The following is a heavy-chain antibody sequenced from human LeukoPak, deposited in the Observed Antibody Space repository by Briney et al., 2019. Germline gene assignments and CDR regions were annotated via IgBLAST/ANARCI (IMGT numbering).Heavy chain of an antibody. Sequence: TGGSLRLSCEASGFAFGSYAMHWVRQALGRGLEWVAVISYDGSNKYYADSVKGRFTISRDNSKNTLYLQMNSLRAEDTAVYYCARSPSSGYHPIDYWGQGTLVTVSS. CDR2: ISYDGSNK. CDR3: ARSPSSGYHPIDY. J-gene: IGHJ4*02. D-gene: IGHD3-22*01. V-gene: IGHV3-30-3*01. CDR1: GFAFGSYA.